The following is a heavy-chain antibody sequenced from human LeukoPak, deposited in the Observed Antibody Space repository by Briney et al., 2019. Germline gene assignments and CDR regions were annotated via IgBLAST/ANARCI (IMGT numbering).Heavy chain of an antibody. CDR2: INHSGST. CDR3: ARGPDSGSYFAWFGP. J-gene: IGHJ5*02. Sequence: SETLSLTCAVYGGSFSGYFWNWIRQPPGKGLDWIGEINHSGSTHHNPSLKSRVTISIDTSKNQISLKLSSVTAADTAVYYCARGPDSGSYFAWFGPWGQGTLVTVPS. V-gene: IGHV4-34*01. CDR1: GGSFSGYF. D-gene: IGHD3-10*01.